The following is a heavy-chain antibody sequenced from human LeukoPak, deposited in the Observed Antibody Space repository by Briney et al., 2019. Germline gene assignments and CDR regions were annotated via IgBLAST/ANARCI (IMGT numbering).Heavy chain of an antibody. CDR2: IYYSGST. Sequence: SETLSLTCTVSGGSISSYYWSWIRQPPGKGLEWIGYIYYSGSTNYNPSLKSRVTISVDTSKNQFSLKLSSVTAADTAVYYCARIAVAGPYDAFDICGQGTMVTVSS. D-gene: IGHD6-19*01. CDR1: GGSISSYY. J-gene: IGHJ3*02. V-gene: IGHV4-59*01. CDR3: ARIAVAGPYDAFDI.